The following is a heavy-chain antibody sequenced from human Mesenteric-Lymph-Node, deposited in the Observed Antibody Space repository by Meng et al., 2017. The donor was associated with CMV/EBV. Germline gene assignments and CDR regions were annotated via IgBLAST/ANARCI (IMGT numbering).Heavy chain of an antibody. CDR1: GFTFSSYA. CDR2: LSASGGSI. V-gene: IGHV3-23*01. CDR3: AKGRGDSVSTSWLDY. J-gene: IGHJ4*02. Sequence: GESLKISCAASGFTFSSYAMSWVRQAPGKGLEWVSGLSASGGSIYYADSVKGRFTISRDNSKNTLFLQMNSLRDEDTAVYFCAKGRGDSVSTSWLDYWGQGTLVTVSS. D-gene: IGHD2-2*01.